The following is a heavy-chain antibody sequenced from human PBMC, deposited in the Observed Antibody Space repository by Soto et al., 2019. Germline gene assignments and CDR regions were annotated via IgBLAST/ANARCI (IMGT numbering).Heavy chain of an antibody. D-gene: IGHD3-22*01. CDR1: GFTFDDYA. J-gene: IGHJ2*01. CDR3: AKDLHSSGYIGWYFDL. Sequence: EVQLVESGGGLVQPGRSLRLSCAASGFTFDDYAMHWVRQAPGKGLEWVSGISWNSGSIGYADSVKGRFTISRDNAKNSLYLQMNSLRAEDTALYYCAKDLHSSGYIGWYFDLWGRGTLVTVSS. CDR2: ISWNSGSI. V-gene: IGHV3-9*01.